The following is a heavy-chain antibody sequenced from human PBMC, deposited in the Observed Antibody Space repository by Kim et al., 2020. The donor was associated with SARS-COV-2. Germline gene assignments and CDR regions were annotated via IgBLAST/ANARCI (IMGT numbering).Heavy chain of an antibody. Sequence: SETLSLTCTVSGGSISSSSYYWGWIRQPPGKGLEWIGSIYYSGSTYYNPSLKSRVTISVDTSKNQFSLKLSSVTAADTAVYYCARSANSSGYYYSFGYWGQGTLVTVSS. CDR1: GGSISSSSYY. D-gene: IGHD3-22*01. CDR3: ARSANSSGYYYSFGY. V-gene: IGHV4-39*01. J-gene: IGHJ4*02. CDR2: IYYSGST.